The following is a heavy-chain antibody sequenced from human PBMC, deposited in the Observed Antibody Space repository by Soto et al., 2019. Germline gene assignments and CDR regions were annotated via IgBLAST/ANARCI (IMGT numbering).Heavy chain of an antibody. J-gene: IGHJ3*02. Sequence: PSETLSLTCAVYGGSFSGYYWSWIRQPPGKGLEWIGEINHSGSTNYNPSLKSRVTISVDTSKNQFSLKLSSVTAADTAVYYCARAKKIEGRIKYGSGGSCLTGAFDIWGQGTMVTVSS. V-gene: IGHV4-34*01. CDR1: GGSFSGYY. CDR2: INHSGST. CDR3: ARAKKIEGRIKYGSGGSCLTGAFDI. D-gene: IGHD2-15*01.